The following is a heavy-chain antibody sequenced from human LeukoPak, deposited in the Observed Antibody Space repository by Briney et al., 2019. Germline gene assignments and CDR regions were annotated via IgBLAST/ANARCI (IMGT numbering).Heavy chain of an antibody. CDR2: IASFGSDI. D-gene: IGHD3-3*01. CDR3: ARAHDFWSGYGGNYMDV. V-gene: IGHV3-21*01. J-gene: IGHJ6*03. CDR1: GFSFRTHS. Sequence: GGSLRLSCAASGFSFRTHSMKWVRQAPGKGLEWVSSIASFGSDIYYADSVKGRFTISRDDGKNSLYLQMNSLGAEDSAVYYCARAHDFWSGYGGNYMDVWGKGTTVTVSS.